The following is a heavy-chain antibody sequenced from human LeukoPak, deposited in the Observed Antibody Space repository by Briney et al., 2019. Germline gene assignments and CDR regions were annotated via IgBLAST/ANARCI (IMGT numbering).Heavy chain of an antibody. CDR3: AKGGPSQLYSSSSYFDY. D-gene: IGHD6-6*01. V-gene: IGHV3-23*01. J-gene: IGHJ4*02. CDR1: GFTFSSYA. Sequence: QTGGSLRLSCAASGFTFSSYAMSWVRQAPGKGLEWVSAISGSGGSTYYADSVKGRFTISRDNSKNTLYLQMNSLRAEDTAVYYCAKGGPSQLYSSSSYFDYWGQRTLVTVSS. CDR2: ISGSGGST.